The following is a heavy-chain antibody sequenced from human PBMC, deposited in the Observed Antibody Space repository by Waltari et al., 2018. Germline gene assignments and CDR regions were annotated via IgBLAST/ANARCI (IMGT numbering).Heavy chain of an antibody. J-gene: IGHJ4*02. Sequence: EVQLVNSGGGLVQPGGSLRLSCAASGFTFSTYEMNWVRQAPGKGVGGVSYRRKSGNTIHYADSVKGRFTISRDNAKNSLYLQMNSLRAEDTAIYYCARGASSDWINRLDYWGQGTLVTVSS. CDR1: GFTFSTYE. CDR2: RRKSGNTI. D-gene: IGHD6-25*01. V-gene: IGHV3-48*03. CDR3: ARGASSDWINRLDY.